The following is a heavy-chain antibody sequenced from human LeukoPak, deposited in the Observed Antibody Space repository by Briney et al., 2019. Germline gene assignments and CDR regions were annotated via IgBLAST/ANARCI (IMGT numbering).Heavy chain of an antibody. D-gene: IGHD3-9*01. V-gene: IGHV4-39*01. CDR3: ARTLRYFDWLPAGETDY. CDR2: MSYSGST. J-gene: IGHJ4*02. CDR1: GGSISSSNHY. Sequence: SETLSLTCTVSGGSISSSNHYWGWIRQPLGKGLEWIGSMSYSGSTFYNPSLKSRVTISVDTSKNQFSLRLSSVTAADTAVYYCARTLRYFDWLPAGETDYWGQGTLVTVSS.